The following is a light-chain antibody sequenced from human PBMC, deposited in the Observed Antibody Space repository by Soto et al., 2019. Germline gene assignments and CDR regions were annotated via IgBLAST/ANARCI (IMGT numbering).Light chain of an antibody. Sequence: QSVLTQPASVSGSPGQSVTISCTGPRSDIGDSNFISWYQHSPGKAPRLLIYEVNNRPSGVSKRFSGSKAGNTASLTISGLLDEDEAHYFCASFRSGTLLVFGGGTKVNV. CDR1: RSDIGDSNF. V-gene: IGLV2-14*01. J-gene: IGLJ1*01. CDR2: EVN. CDR3: ASFRSGTLLV.